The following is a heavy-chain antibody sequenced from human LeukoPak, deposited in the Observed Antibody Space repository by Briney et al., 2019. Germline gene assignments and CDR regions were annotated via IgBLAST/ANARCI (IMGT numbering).Heavy chain of an antibody. V-gene: IGHV3-7*01. CDR1: GFTFSSQW. CDR3: AREHYFYYMDG. CDR2: VNQGGTEK. J-gene: IGHJ6*03. Sequence: GGSLRLSCAASGFTFSSQWMSWVRQAPGKGLEWVANVNQGGTEKYYVDSVKGRFTISRDSAENSLYLQMNSLRAEDTAVYYCAREHYFYYMDGWGKGTTVTVSS.